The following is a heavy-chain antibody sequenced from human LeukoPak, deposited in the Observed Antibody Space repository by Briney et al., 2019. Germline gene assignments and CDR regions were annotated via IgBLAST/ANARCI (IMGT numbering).Heavy chain of an antibody. D-gene: IGHD3-10*01. CDR2: VGHSGTT. V-gene: IGHV4-34*01. CDR3: ARELISSRAAFDT. CDR1: GGSLNDYL. J-gene: IGHJ3*02. Sequence: SSETLSLTCAVYGGSLNDYLWSWIRQPPGQGLEWIGEVGHSGTTNYNPSLKSRVTISVDTSKNQFSLKLNSVTAADTAVYFCARELISSRAAFDTWGQGTVVTVSS.